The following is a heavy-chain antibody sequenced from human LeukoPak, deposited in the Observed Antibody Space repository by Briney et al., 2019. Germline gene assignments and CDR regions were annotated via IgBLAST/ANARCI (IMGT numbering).Heavy chain of an antibody. CDR3: AKGRSGWYVLDY. Sequence: PGGSLRLSCAASGFTFDDYTMHWVRQAPGKGLEWVSLISWDGVSTHYADSVKGRFTISRDNNKNSLYPQMNGLRTEDTALYYCAKGRSGWYVLDYWGQGTLVTVSS. V-gene: IGHV3-43*01. CDR1: GFTFDDYT. J-gene: IGHJ4*02. D-gene: IGHD6-19*01. CDR2: ISWDGVST.